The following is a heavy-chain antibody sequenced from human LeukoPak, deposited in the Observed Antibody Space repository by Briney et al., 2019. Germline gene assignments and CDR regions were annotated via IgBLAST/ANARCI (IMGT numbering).Heavy chain of an antibody. Sequence: GSSVKVSCKASGGTFSRNAITWVRQAPGQGLEWMGGFIPVFGTSSSAEKFRGRVTFTTDEFTSTVYMELTSLRSEDTAVYYCARAGYLVRGIINPDYLFKYMDVWGKGTTVTVSS. V-gene: IGHV1-69*05. CDR3: ARAGYLVRGIINPDYLFKYMDV. J-gene: IGHJ6*03. D-gene: IGHD3-10*01. CDR2: FIPVFGTS. CDR1: GGTFSRNA.